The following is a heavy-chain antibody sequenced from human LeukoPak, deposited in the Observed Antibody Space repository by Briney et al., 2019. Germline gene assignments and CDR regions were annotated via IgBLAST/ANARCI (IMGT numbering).Heavy chain of an antibody. Sequence: SETLSLTCAVYGGSFSGYYWSWIRQPPGKGLEWIGEINHSGSTNYNPSLKSRVTISVDTSKNQFSLKLSSVTAADTAVYYCARGGDLKGYCTNGVCPFDYWGQGTLVTVSS. V-gene: IGHV4-34*01. J-gene: IGHJ4*02. CDR1: GGSFSGYY. D-gene: IGHD2-8*01. CDR2: INHSGST. CDR3: ARGGDLKGYCTNGVCPFDY.